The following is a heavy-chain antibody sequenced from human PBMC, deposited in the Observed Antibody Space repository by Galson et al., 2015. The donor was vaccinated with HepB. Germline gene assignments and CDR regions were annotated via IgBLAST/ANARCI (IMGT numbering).Heavy chain of an antibody. CDR2: IIPMFGTT. Sequence: SVKVSCKASGYTFSSYAISWVRQAPGQGLEWMGGIIPMFGTTNYAQKFQGRVTIAADESTSTAYMELSSLRSEDTAVYYCASAWGGAREGFDYWGQGTLSPSPQ. CDR3: ASAWGGAREGFDY. D-gene: IGHD7-27*01. J-gene: IGHJ4*02. CDR1: GYTFSSYA. V-gene: IGHV1-69*13.